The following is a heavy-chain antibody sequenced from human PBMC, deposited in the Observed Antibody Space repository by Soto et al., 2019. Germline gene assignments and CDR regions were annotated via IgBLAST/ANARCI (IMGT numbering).Heavy chain of an antibody. V-gene: IGHV1-18*01. CDR3: ARFSGGSYNTYYFYYGMDV. J-gene: IGHJ6*02. Sequence: ASVKVSCKASGYTFTSYGISWVRQAPGQGLDWMGWISAYNGNTKYAQDLQGRVTMTTDTSTSTAYMELRSLRSDDTAVYYCARFSGGSYNTYYFYYGMDVCGQRTTVTVSS. CDR2: ISAYNGNT. CDR1: GYTFTSYG. D-gene: IGHD2-15*01.